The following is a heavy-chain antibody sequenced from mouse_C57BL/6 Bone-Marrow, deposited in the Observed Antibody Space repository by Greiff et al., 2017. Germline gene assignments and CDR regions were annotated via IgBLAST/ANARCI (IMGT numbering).Heavy chain of an antibody. D-gene: IGHD2-5*01. V-gene: IGHV1-55*01. Sequence: QVQLQQPGAELVKPGASVKMSCKASGYTFTSYWLTWVKQRPGQGLEWIGDIYPGSGSTNYNEKFKSKATLTVYTSSSTAYMQLSSLTSEDSAVYYCARPYYSNYWYFYVWGTGTTVTVSS. J-gene: IGHJ1*03. CDR3: ARPYYSNYWYFYV. CDR1: GYTFTSYW. CDR2: IYPGSGST.